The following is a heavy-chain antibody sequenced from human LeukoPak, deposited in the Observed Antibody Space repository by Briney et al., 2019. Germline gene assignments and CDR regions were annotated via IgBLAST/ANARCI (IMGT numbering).Heavy chain of an antibody. CDR1: GGSISSYY. Sequence: PSETLSLTCTVSGGSISSYYWSWIRQPAGKGLEWIGRIYTSGSTNYNPSLKSRVTMSVGTSKNQFSLKLSSVTAADTAVYYCAREPLAVAGTRGWPFDIWGQGTMVTVSS. V-gene: IGHV4-4*07. CDR2: IYTSGST. J-gene: IGHJ3*02. CDR3: AREPLAVAGTRGWPFDI. D-gene: IGHD6-19*01.